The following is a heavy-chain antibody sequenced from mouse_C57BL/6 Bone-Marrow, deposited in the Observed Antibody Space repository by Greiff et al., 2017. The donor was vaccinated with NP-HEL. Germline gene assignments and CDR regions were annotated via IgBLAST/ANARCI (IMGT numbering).Heavy chain of an antibody. Sequence: DVHLVESGGGLVKPGASLKLSCAASGFTFSSYAMSWVRQTPEKRLEWVATISDGGSYTYYPDNLKGRFTISRDNAKNNLYLQKSHLKSEDTAKYYCARDPLRYYFDYWGKGTTLTVSS. CDR1: GFTFSSYA. CDR2: ISDGGSYT. V-gene: IGHV5-4*01. J-gene: IGHJ2*01. D-gene: IGHD1-1*01. CDR3: ARDPLRYYFDY.